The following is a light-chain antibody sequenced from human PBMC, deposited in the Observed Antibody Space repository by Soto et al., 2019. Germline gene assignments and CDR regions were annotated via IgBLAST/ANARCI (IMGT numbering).Light chain of an antibody. CDR1: QSVSSSH. J-gene: IGKJ1*01. CDR2: GAS. V-gene: IGKV3-20*01. Sequence: EIVLTQSPGTLSLSPGERGTLSCRASQSVSSSHLAWYPQRPGQAPRLLIYGASTRATGIPARFSGSVSGTDFTLTISRLEPEDFSVYYCQQYGSSPQTFGQGTKVDIK. CDR3: QQYGSSPQT.